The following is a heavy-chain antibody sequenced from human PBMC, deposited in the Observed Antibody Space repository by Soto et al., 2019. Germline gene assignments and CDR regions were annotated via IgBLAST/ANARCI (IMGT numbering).Heavy chain of an antibody. J-gene: IGHJ4*02. V-gene: IGHV1-18*01. CDR1: GYTFTRSG. CDR3: ARQNYDFWSGYSYYFDY. Sequence: GASVKVSCKASGYTFTRSGISWVRQAPGQGLEWMGWISAYNGNTNYAQKLQGRVTMTTDTSTSTAYMELRSLRSDDTAVYYCARQNYDFWSGYSYYFDYWGQGTLVTVSS. D-gene: IGHD3-3*01. CDR2: ISAYNGNT.